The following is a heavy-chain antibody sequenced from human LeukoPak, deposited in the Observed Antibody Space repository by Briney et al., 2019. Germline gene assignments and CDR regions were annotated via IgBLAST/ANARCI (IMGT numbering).Heavy chain of an antibody. V-gene: IGHV5-51*01. CDR2: IYPGDSDT. D-gene: IGHD3-22*01. J-gene: IGHJ4*02. Sequence: GESLKISCKASGYSFSSYWIGWVRQMPGKGLEWMGVIYPGDSDTGYSSSFQGQVTISADKSISTAYLQWSSLKASDTAIYYCARPYATNYFDSNSYWGQGTLVTDSS. CDR1: GYSFSSYW. CDR3: ARPYATNYFDSNSY.